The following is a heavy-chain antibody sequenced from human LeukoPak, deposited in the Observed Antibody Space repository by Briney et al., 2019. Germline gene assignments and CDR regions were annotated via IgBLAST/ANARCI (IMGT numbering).Heavy chain of an antibody. J-gene: IGHJ3*01. Sequence: GGSLRLSCAASGFTFSGYSMSWVRQAPGKGLEWVSGISGSGAKTYYADSVKGRFTISRDNSKNTLYLQMNSLRAEDTAVYYCARDPNGDYIGAFDFRGQGTMVTVSS. D-gene: IGHD4-17*01. CDR1: GFTFSGYS. CDR2: ISGSGAKT. CDR3: ARDPNGDYIGAFDF. V-gene: IGHV3-23*01.